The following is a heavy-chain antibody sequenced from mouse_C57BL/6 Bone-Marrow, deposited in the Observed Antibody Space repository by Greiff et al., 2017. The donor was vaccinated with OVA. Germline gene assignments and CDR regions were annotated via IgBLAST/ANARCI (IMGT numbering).Heavy chain of an antibody. J-gene: IGHJ4*01. CDR2: ISYDGSN. Sequence: ESGPGLVKPSQSLSLTCSVTGYSITSGYYWNWIRQFPGNKLEWMGYISYDGSNNYNPSLKNRISITRDTSKNQFFLKLNSVTTEDTATYYCARILRRGSCMDYWGQGTSVTVSS. D-gene: IGHD1-1*01. V-gene: IGHV3-6*01. CDR3: ARILRRGSCMDY. CDR1: GYSITSGYY.